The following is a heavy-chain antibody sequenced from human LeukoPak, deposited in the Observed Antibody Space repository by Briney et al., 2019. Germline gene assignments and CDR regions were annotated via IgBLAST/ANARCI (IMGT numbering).Heavy chain of an antibody. J-gene: IGHJ3*02. CDR2: IRYDGSNK. D-gene: IGHD7-27*01. CDR3: ARQGNWGSAFDI. V-gene: IGHV3-30*02. CDR1: GFTFSSYG. Sequence: GGSLRLSCAASGFTFSSYGMHWVRQAPGKGLEWVAFIRYDGSNKYYADSVKGRFTISRDNSKNTLYLQMNSLRAEDTAVYYCARQGNWGSAFDIWSQGTMVTVSS.